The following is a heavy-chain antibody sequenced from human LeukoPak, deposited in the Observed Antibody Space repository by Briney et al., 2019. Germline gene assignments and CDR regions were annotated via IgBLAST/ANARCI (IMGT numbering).Heavy chain of an antibody. J-gene: IGHJ6*02. CDR1: GFTYSSYW. CDR2: ISGSGGST. V-gene: IGHV3-23*01. D-gene: IGHD3-10*01. CDR3: AKSGGLSGSGRLAMDV. Sequence: GGSLRLSCAASGFTYSSYWMSWVRLAPGKGLEWVSGISGSGGSTYYADSVKGRFTSSRDNSNNTLYVQMNSLRVEDTAVYYCAKSGGLSGSGRLAMDVWGQGTTVTVSS.